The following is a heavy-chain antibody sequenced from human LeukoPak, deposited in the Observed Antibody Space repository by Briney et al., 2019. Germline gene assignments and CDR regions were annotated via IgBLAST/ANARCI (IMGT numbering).Heavy chain of an antibody. Sequence: GGSLRLSCAASGFTISNAWMSWVRQAPGKGLEWVGRIKSKTDGGTTDYAAPVKGRFTISRDDSKNTLYLQMNSLKTEDTAVYYCTTGEWLVLFDYWGQGTLVTVSS. CDR2: IKSKTDGGTT. D-gene: IGHD6-19*01. J-gene: IGHJ4*02. CDR3: TTGEWLVLFDY. V-gene: IGHV3-15*01. CDR1: GFTISNAW.